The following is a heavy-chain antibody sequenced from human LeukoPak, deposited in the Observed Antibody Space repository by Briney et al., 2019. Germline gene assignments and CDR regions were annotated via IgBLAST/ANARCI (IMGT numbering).Heavy chain of an antibody. V-gene: IGHV3-9*01. CDR2: ISWNSGSI. CDR3: AKLSQDGYNF. D-gene: IGHD5-24*01. CDR1: GFTFDDYA. J-gene: IGHJ4*02. Sequence: PGRSLRLSCAASGFTFDDYATHWVRQAPGKGLEWVSGISWNSGSIGYADSVKGRFTISRDNAKNSLYLQMNSLRAEDTALYYCAKLSQDGYNFWGQGTLVTVSS.